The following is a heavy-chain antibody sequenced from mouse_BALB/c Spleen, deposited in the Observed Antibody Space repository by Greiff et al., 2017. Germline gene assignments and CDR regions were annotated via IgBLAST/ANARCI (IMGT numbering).Heavy chain of an antibody. V-gene: IGHV3-2*02. D-gene: IGHD2-3*01. J-gene: IGHJ4*01. CDR3: ARGRTIYDGYHGAMDY. CDR2: ISYSGST. CDR1: GYSITSDYA. Sequence: EVQLVESGPGLVKPSQSLSLTCTVTGYSITSDYAWNWIRQFPGNKLEWMGYISYSGSTSYNPSLKSRISITRDTSKNQFFLQLNSVTTEDTATYYCARGRTIYDGYHGAMDYWGQGTSVTVSS.